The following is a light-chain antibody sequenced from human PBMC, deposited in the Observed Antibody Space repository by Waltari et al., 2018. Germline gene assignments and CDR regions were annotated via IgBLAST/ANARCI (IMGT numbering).Light chain of an antibody. J-gene: IGKJ2*01. CDR2: WAS. V-gene: IGKV4-1*01. CDR3: HQYYSTPPT. Sequence: DIVMTQSPDSLAVSLGERATINCKSSQSVLYSSNNKNYLAWYQQKPGQPPKLLISWASTRESGVPDRFSGSGSGTDFTLTISSLHAVDVAVYYCHQYYSTPPTFGLVIKLEF. CDR1: QSVLYSSNNKNY.